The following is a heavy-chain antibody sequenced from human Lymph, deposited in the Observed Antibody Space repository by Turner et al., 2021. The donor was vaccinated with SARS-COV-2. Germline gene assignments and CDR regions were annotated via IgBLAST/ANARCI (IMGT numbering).Heavy chain of an antibody. V-gene: IGHV4-34*01. CDR3: ARGGVDTAMVRYYYYGMDV. J-gene: IGHJ6*02. CDR2: INHSGST. Sequence: QVQLQQWGAGLLKPSETLSLTCAVYGGSFSGYYWSWIRQPPGKGLEWIGEINHSGSTNYNPSLKSRVTISVDTSKNQFSLKLSSVTAAETAVYYCARGGVDTAMVRYYYYGMDVWGQGTTVTVSS. CDR1: GGSFSGYY. D-gene: IGHD5-18*01.